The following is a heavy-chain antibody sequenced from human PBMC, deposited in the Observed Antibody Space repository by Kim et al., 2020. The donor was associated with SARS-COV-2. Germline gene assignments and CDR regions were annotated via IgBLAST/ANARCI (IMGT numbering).Heavy chain of an antibody. J-gene: IGHJ4*01. CDR2: INSDGSST. D-gene: IGHD5-12*01. V-gene: IGHV3-74*01. Sequence: GGSLRLSCAASGFTFSSYWMHWVRQAPVKGLAWVSCINSDGSSTSYADSVKGRVTISRDNAKNTLYLQMNSLRAEDTAVNYCARGGLLRDGYKAGDYWG. CDR1: GFTFSSYW. CDR3: ARGGLLRDGYKAGDY.